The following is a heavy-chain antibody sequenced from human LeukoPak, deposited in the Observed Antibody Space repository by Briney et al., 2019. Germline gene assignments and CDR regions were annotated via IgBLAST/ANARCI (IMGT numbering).Heavy chain of an antibody. J-gene: IGHJ4*02. Sequence: GGSLRLSCAASGFTFSNYWMHWVRQGPGKGLVWVSRINSDGSSTTSADSVKGRFTISRDNAKNTLYLQMNSLRAEDTAVYYCAKGGATVIDCWGQGTLVTVSS. CDR2: INSDGSST. D-gene: IGHD4-17*01. V-gene: IGHV3-74*01. CDR3: AKGGATVIDC. CDR1: GFTFSNYW.